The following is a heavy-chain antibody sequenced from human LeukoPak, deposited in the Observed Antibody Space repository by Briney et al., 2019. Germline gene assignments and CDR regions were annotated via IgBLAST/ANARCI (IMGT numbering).Heavy chain of an antibody. CDR2: MNPNSGNT. D-gene: IGHD3-10*01. Sequence: GASVKVSCKASGYTFTSYDINWVRQATGQGREWMGWMNPNSGNTGYAQKFQGRVTMTRNTSISTAYMELSSLRSEDTAVYYCARAVRGVIIKNYYYYYMDVWGKGTTVTVSS. CDR3: ARAVRGVIIKNYYYYYMDV. CDR1: GYTFTSYD. J-gene: IGHJ6*03. V-gene: IGHV1-8*01.